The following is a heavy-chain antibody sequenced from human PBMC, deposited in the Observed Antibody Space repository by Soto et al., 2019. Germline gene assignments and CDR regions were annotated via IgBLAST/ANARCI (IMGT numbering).Heavy chain of an antibody. D-gene: IGHD1-1*01. CDR2: ISWNSGNI. CDR3: AILEQGGMDV. Sequence: EVQLVESGGGLVQPGRSLRLSCAASGFTFHDYALHWVRHATGKGLEWVSGISWNSGNIGYADSVKGRFTISRDNAKNSLYLQMNRLRLEDTALYYCAILEQGGMDVWGQGTTVTVSS. V-gene: IGHV3-9*01. CDR1: GFTFHDYA. J-gene: IGHJ6*02.